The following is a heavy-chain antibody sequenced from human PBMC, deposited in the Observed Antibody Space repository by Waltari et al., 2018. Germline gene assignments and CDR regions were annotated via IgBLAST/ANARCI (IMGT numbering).Heavy chain of an antibody. CDR1: GFTFSNAC. D-gene: IGHD3-16*01. CDR3: TPGGREGGS. V-gene: IGHV3-15*07. Sequence: EVQLVESGGGLVKPGGSLILSGAASGFTFSNACRNWVRQAQGKELEWVGRIKSKTDGGTTDYAAPVKGRFTISRDDSKNTRYLQMNSLKTEDTAVYYCTPGGREGGSWGQGTLVTVSS. J-gene: IGHJ5*02. CDR2: IKSKTDGGTT.